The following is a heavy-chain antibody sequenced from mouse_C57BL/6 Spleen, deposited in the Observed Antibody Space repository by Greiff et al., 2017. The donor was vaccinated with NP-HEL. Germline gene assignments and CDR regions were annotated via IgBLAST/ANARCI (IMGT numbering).Heavy chain of an antibody. CDR1: GYTFTDYY. CDR2: INPYNGGT. J-gene: IGHJ1*03. D-gene: IGHD1-1*01. CDR3: ARGPLLTTVGYSDV. V-gene: IGHV1-19*01. Sequence: EVQLQQSGPVLVKPGASVKMSCKASGYTFTDYYMNWVKQSHGKSLEWIGVINPYNGGTSYNQKFKGKATLTVDKSSSTAYMELNSLTSEDSAVYYCARGPLLTTVGYSDVWGTGTTVTVSS.